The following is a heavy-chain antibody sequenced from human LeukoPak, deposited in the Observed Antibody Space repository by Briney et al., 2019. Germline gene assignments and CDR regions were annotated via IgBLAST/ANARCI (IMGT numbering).Heavy chain of an antibody. Sequence: ASVTVSCKASGYTFTGYYMHWVRQAPGQGPEWMGWINPKSGGTNYAQKFQGRVTMTRDTSISTAYMELSRLRSDDTAIYYCARGAILRYFDWLLGANWFDPWGQGTLVAVSS. V-gene: IGHV1-2*02. J-gene: IGHJ5*02. CDR2: INPKSGGT. CDR1: GYTFTGYY. CDR3: ARGAILRYFDWLLGANWFDP. D-gene: IGHD3-9*01.